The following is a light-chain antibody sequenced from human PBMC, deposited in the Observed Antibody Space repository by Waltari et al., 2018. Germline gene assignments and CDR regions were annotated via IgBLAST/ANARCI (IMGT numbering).Light chain of an antibody. V-gene: IGLV1-44*01. CDR1: ASNIGSNT. CDR3: AAWDDSLDGLYV. Sequence: QSVLTQPPSASGTPGQRVTISCSGGASNIGSNTVNRYQQLPRTAPKLLIYSDKERPPGVPDRCSGAKSGASASLAISGLQSEDEADYYCAAWDDSLDGLYVFGTGTKVTVL. CDR2: SDK. J-gene: IGLJ1*01.